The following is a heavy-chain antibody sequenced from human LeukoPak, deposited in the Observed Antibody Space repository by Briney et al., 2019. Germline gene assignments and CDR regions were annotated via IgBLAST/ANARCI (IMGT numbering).Heavy chain of an antibody. CDR3: ARDRGYFDN. V-gene: IGHV3-21*01. CDR2: INSSNKYI. CDR1: GYTFSIYS. J-gene: IGHJ4*02. Sequence: GGSLRLSCAASGYTFSIYSMNWVRQARAKGLEWLTSINSSNKYIYHADSMKARFTISRDNVQNSLYLQMDSLRAEDTAMYYCARDRGYFDNWGQGTLVTVSS.